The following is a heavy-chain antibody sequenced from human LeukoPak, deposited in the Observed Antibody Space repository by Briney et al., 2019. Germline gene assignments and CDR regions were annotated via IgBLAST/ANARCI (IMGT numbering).Heavy chain of an antibody. J-gene: IGHJ4*02. CDR2: INHSGST. D-gene: IGHD6-19*01. V-gene: IGHV4-39*01. CDR1: GGSSSSGSYY. CDR3: ARHRRYSSDWDY. Sequence: SETLSLTCTVSGGSSSSGSYYWSWIRQPPGKGLEWIGEINHSGSTNYNPSLKSRVTISVDTSKNQFSLKLSSVTAADTAVYYCARHRRYSSDWDYWGQGTPVTVSS.